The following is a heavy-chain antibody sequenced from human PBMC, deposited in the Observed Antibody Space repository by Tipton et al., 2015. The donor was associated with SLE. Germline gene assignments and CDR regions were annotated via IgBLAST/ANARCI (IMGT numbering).Heavy chain of an antibody. CDR2: IDPSGGNP. J-gene: IGHJ4*02. CDR1: GGTFSNFD. CDR3: EREGPFEGGGNSVVDY. V-gene: IGHV1-46*01. D-gene: IGHD4-23*01. Sequence: QSGAEVKEPGASVKVSCKSSGGTFSNFDINWVRQAAGQGLEWMGVIDPSGGNPGYTQRFQGRVTMTRDTSTSPIYMELTSLRSADTAVYYCEREGPFEGGGNSVVDYWGQGTLVTVSS.